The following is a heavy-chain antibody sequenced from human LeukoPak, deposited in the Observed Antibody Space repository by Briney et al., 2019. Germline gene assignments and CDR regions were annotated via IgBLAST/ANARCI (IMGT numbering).Heavy chain of an antibody. Sequence: PTASVKVSCSTSGYTLTSYYMHWVRQAPGQGLEWMGVINPSGGTTTYAEKFEGRVTMTRDMSTSTVYMELSSLRSEDTAVYYCARVVVPASYSDYWGQGTLVTVSS. CDR3: ARVVVPASYSDY. CDR1: GYTLTSYY. V-gene: IGHV1-46*01. J-gene: IGHJ4*02. D-gene: IGHD2-2*01. CDR2: INPSGGTT.